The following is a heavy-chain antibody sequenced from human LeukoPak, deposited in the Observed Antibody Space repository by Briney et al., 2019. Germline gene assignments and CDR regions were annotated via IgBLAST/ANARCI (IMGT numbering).Heavy chain of an antibody. CDR3: AREYYYGSGSFDY. V-gene: IGHV3-48*03. Sequence: GGSLRLSCAASGFTFSSYEMNWVRQAPGKGLEWVSYISSSGSTIYYADSVKGRFTISRDNAKNSLYLQMNSLRAEDAAVYYCAREYYYGSGSFDYWGQGTLVTVSS. CDR2: ISSSGSTI. CDR1: GFTFSSYE. J-gene: IGHJ4*02. D-gene: IGHD3-10*01.